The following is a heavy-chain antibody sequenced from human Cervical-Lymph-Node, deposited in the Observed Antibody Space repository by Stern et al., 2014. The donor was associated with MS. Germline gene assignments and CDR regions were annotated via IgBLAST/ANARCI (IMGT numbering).Heavy chain of an antibody. V-gene: IGHV4-31*02. Sequence: QLQLQESGPGLVKPSQTLSLTCTASGGSISSDGYYWSWIRQHPGQGLEWIVYIYHSGRTYYTPFLESRLTRSVDTSKTQYSLKLSSVTAADTALYYCAREWDRAADYWGQGSLVTVSS. CDR2: IYHSGRT. J-gene: IGHJ4*02. D-gene: IGHD1-26*01. CDR3: AREWDRAADY. CDR1: GGSISSDGYY.